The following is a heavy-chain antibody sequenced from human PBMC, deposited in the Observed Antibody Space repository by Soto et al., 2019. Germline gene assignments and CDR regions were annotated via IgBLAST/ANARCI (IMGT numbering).Heavy chain of an antibody. CDR3: LRVQSRGYCRSASCYDVFDP. CDR1: GYTFNSAG. CDR2: ISVDNGDT. D-gene: IGHD2-2*01. J-gene: IGHJ5*02. V-gene: IGHV1-18*01. Sequence: GPEVKEPGASVRVSCKASGYTFNSAGLAWVRQAPGQGLEWMGWISVDNGDTKYAQKFQGRVTMTTDTSTTTAYMDLRGLKSDDTAVFYWLRVQSRGYCRSASCYDVFDPWGKGTLVTVSS.